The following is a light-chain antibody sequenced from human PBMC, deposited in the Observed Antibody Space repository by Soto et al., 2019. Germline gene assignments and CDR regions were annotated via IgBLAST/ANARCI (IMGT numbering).Light chain of an antibody. CDR1: QTVTNDY. J-gene: IGKJ5*01. Sequence: EIVLTQSPGTLSLSPGERGTLSCRASQTVTNDYVAWYQHKDGQAPRLLIYDASTRATGIPDRFSGSGSGPEYTLTINRLEPEDFAVYSCQQYGFSPISFGQGTRLELK. CDR2: DAS. V-gene: IGKV3-20*01. CDR3: QQYGFSPIS.